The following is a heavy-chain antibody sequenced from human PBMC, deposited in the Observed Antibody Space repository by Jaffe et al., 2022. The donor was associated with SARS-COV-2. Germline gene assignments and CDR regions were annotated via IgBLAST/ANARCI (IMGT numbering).Heavy chain of an antibody. CDR1: GFSLSTSGVG. J-gene: IGHJ6*02. V-gene: IGHV2-5*02. CDR2: IYWDDDK. D-gene: IGHD5-12*01. Sequence: QITLKESGPTLVKPTQTLTLTCTFSGFSLSTSGVGVGWIRQPPGKALEWLALIYWDDDKRYSPSLKSRLTITKDTSKNQVVLTMTNMDPVDTATYYCAHGGGEYSGPMDYYYGMDVWGQGTTVTVSS. CDR3: AHGGGEYSGPMDYYYGMDV.